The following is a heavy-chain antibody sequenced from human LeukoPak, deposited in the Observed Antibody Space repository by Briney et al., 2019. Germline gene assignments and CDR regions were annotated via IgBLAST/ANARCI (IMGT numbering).Heavy chain of an antibody. Sequence: ASVKVSCKASGYTFTSYDINWVRQATGQGLEWMGWMNPNSGNTGYAQKFQGRVTITRNTSMSTAYMELSRLRSEDTAVYYCARVEVTAGYYPQYYYYYMDVWGKGTTVTVSS. J-gene: IGHJ6*03. CDR1: GYTFTSYD. CDR2: MNPNSGNT. D-gene: IGHD3-22*01. V-gene: IGHV1-8*03. CDR3: ARVEVTAGYYPQYYYYYMDV.